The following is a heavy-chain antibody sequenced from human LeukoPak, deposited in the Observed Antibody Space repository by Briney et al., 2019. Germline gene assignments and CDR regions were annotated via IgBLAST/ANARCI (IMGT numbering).Heavy chain of an antibody. V-gene: IGHV2-70*04. D-gene: IGHD6-25*01. Sequence: SGPALVKPTQTLTLTCTFSGFSLSTTGMRVSWIRQPPGMALEWLAHIDWDDDKFYGTSLKTRLTISKDTSKNQVVLTMTNMDPVDTATYYCARWSGDWFDPWGQGTLVTVSS. CDR2: IDWDDDK. CDR1: GFSLSTTGMR. CDR3: ARWSGDWFDP. J-gene: IGHJ5*02.